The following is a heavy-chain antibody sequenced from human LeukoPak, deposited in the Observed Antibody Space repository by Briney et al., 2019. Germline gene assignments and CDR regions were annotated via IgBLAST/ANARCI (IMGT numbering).Heavy chain of an antibody. V-gene: IGHV4-34*01. CDR2: INHSGST. CDR3: ARGGITMVRGVIN. Sequence: SETLSLTCTVSGGSISSYYWSWIRQPPGKGLEWIGEINHSGSTNYNPSLKSRVTISVDTSKNQFSLKLNSVTAADTAVYYCARGGITMVRGVINWGQGTLVTVSS. J-gene: IGHJ4*02. CDR1: GGSISSYY. D-gene: IGHD3-10*01.